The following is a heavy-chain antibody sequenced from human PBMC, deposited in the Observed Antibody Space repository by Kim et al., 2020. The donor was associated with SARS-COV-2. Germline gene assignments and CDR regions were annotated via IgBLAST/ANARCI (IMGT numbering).Heavy chain of an antibody. D-gene: IGHD1-26*01. CDR2: IYYSGST. J-gene: IGHJ4*01. CDR3: ARLSGGTYFRGFIDY. Sequence: SETLSLTCNVSGGSISSESYYWGWIRQPPGKGLEWIGSIYYSGSTYYNPSLKSRVTISVDTSKNQFSLKLSSVTAADTAVYYCARLSGGTYFRGFIDYWG. CDR1: GGSISSESYY. V-gene: IGHV4-39*07.